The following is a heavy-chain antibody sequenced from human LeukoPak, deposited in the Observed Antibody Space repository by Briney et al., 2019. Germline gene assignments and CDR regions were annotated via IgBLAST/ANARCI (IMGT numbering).Heavy chain of an antibody. CDR1: GYTFTGYY. CDR3: ARERPRGGDGGY. J-gene: IGHJ4*02. V-gene: IGHV1-2*02. Sequence: ASVKVSCKASGYTFTGYYMHWVRQAPGQGLEWMGWINPNSGGINYAQKFQGRVTMTRNTSISTAYMELSRLRSDDTAVYYCARERPRGGDGGYWGQGTLVTVSS. CDR2: INPNSGGI. D-gene: IGHD4-23*01.